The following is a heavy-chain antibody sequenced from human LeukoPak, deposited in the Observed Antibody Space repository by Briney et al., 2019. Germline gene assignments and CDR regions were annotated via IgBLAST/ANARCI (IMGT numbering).Heavy chain of an antibody. Sequence: WETLTLSCAASDRSISSYAMNWVRQPPGKGLEWIGNIYNSGSTDYNPSLKSRVTISVNLSQKLISLKLTSVTAADTALYYCARVKGRYKCYLLWGRGTLVTVSS. V-gene: IGHV4-59*01. CDR2: IYNSGST. CDR3: ARVKGRYKCYLL. CDR1: DRSISSYA. D-gene: IGHD2-15*01. J-gene: IGHJ2*01.